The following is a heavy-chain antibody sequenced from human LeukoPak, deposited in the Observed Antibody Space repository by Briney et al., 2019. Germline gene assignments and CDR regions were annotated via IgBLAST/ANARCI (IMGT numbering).Heavy chain of an antibody. J-gene: IGHJ5*02. CDR1: GYTFTSYD. V-gene: IGHV1-8*01. CDR2: MNPNWGNT. Sequence: ASVKVSCKACGYTFTSYDIMWVRQATGQGLEWMGWMNPNWGNTGHAQKFQGRVTMTRNTSISTAYMELSSLRSENAAVYDGARVTPNWFDPWGQGTLVTVSS. CDR3: ARVTPNWFDP.